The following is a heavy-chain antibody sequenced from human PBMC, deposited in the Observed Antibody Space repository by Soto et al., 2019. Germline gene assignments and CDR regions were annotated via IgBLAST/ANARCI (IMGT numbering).Heavy chain of an antibody. CDR2: IYYAGNT. J-gene: IGHJ6*02. V-gene: IGHV4-59*08. Sequence: PSETLSLTCTVSGGSISPYYWSWIRQPPGKGLEWIGYIYYAGNTNYSPSLKSRVTMSVDTSKNQASLRMSFVTAADSAVYYCARHGNPYCSDGSCYYSFYFGMDVWGQGTTVTVSS. D-gene: IGHD2-15*01. CDR1: GGSISPYY. CDR3: ARHGNPYCSDGSCYYSFYFGMDV.